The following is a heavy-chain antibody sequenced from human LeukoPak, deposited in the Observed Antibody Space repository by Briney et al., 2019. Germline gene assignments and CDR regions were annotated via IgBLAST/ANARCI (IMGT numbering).Heavy chain of an antibody. CDR1: GYSFGSFG. CDR3: ARGGYYGSGSFPDY. J-gene: IGHJ4*02. Sequence: ASVKVSCKASGYSFGSFGINWVRQAPGQGLEWMGWISAYNGNTNYAQVLQGRVTMTTDTSTSTAYMDLMSLRSDDTAVYYCARGGYYGSGSFPDYWGQGTLVTVSS. D-gene: IGHD3-10*01. CDR2: ISAYNGNT. V-gene: IGHV1-18*01.